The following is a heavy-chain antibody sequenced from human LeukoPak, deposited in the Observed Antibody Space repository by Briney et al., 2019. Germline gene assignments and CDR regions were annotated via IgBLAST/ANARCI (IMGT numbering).Heavy chain of an antibody. CDR3: ARDDPYSYFFDY. CDR2: LYHSGNT. J-gene: IGHJ4*02. V-gene: IGHV4-38-2*02. CDR1: GYSINSGYY. D-gene: IGHD2-15*01. Sequence: SETLSLTCTVSGYSINSGYYWGWIRQPPGKGLEWIGSLYHSGNTYYNPSLKSRLTISLDTSKNQFSLQVNSVTAADTAVYYCARDDPYSYFFDYWGQGTLVTVSS.